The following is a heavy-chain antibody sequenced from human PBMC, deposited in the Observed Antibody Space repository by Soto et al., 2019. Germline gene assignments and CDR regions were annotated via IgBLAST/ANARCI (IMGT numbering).Heavy chain of an antibody. CDR3: ARCMGFDGSGYAFFDS. Sequence: EVQLVESGGGLVKPGGSLRLPCAASGFTFSGHTINWVRQAPGKGLEWVSSVSSSSSYIYYADSVKGRFTVSRDNAEKSLYLQMNSLSAEDTAIYYCARCMGFDGSGYAFFDSWGQGTLVTVSS. J-gene: IGHJ4*02. V-gene: IGHV3-21*01. CDR1: GFTFSGHT. D-gene: IGHD3-10*01. CDR2: VSSSSSYI.